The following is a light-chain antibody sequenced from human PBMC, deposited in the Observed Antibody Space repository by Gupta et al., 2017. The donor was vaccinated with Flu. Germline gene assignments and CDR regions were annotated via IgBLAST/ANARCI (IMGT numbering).Light chain of an antibody. Sequence: IVMAQSAPSVTVTPGEPASISCRSTQSLLHSNGKNYLDWYLQRPGQSPQLLIYLTSTRAPGVPNRFSGSGSGTEFALKISRVEAEDVGVYYCMQNLQTPYSFGQGTKLEIK. CDR2: LTS. J-gene: IGKJ2*03. V-gene: IGKV2-28*01. CDR3: MQNLQTPYS. CDR1: QSLLHSNGKNY.